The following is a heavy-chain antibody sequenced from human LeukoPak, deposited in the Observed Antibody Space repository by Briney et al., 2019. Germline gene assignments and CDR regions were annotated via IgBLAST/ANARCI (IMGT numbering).Heavy chain of an antibody. CDR3: ASALLEWFDY. Sequence: GGSLRLSCAASGFSFSNYGMHWVRQAPGKGLEWVAFIRYDGSNKYYADSVKGRFTISRDNSKNTLYLQMNSLRAEDTAVYYCASALLEWFDYWGQGTLVTVSS. D-gene: IGHD3-3*01. V-gene: IGHV3-30*02. CDR2: IRYDGSNK. CDR1: GFSFSNYG. J-gene: IGHJ5*01.